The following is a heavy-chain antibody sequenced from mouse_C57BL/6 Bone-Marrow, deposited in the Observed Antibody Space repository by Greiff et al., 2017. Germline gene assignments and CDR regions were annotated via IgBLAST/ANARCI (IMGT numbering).Heavy chain of an antibody. CDR3: ASDRGNYYSSSYYFDY. Sequence: VQLKESGGGLVKPGGSLKLSCAASGFTFSSYAMSWVRQTPENRLEWVANISAGGGYTYYPDNLKGRFTISSDNAKNNLYLQMSHLKSEDTAMYYCASDRGNYYSSSYYFDYWGQGTTLTVSS. J-gene: IGHJ2*01. CDR2: ISAGGGYT. V-gene: IGHV5-4*01. CDR1: GFTFSSYA. D-gene: IGHD1-1*01.